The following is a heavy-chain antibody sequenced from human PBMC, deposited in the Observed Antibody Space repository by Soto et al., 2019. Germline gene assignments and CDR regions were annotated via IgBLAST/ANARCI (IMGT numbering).Heavy chain of an antibody. D-gene: IGHD6-13*01. J-gene: IGHJ6*02. Sequence: QVQLVESGGGVVQPGRSLRLPCAASGFTFSSYGMHWVRQAPGKGLEWVAVISYDGSNKYYADSVKGRFTISRDNSKNMLYLQMNSLRAEDTAVYYCAKDRVMSSSWYSPLNYYYYYGMDVWGQGTTVTVSS. CDR2: ISYDGSNK. CDR3: AKDRVMSSSWYSPLNYYYYYGMDV. CDR1: GFTFSSYG. V-gene: IGHV3-30*18.